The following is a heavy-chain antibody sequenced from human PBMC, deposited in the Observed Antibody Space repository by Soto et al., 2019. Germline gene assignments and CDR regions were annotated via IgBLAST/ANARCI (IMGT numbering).Heavy chain of an antibody. D-gene: IGHD6-19*01. CDR1: GDSISANYW. CDR2: IYHSGIT. V-gene: IGHV4-4*02. Sequence: QVQLQESGPGLVKPSGTLSLTCAVSGDSISANYWWSWVRQPPGKGLEWIGEIYHSGITHYNPSLKTRITISVDKTKSQFSLEVTSVTAAVTAVYYCARRGPFIALAGNFDYWGRGTLVTVSS. J-gene: IGHJ4*02. CDR3: ARRGPFIALAGNFDY.